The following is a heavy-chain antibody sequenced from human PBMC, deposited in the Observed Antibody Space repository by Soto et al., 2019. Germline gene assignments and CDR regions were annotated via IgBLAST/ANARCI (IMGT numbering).Heavy chain of an antibody. CDR1: GGSISNYY. J-gene: IGHJ4*02. CDR2: VYYTGTT. CDR3: ARAAAAHY. V-gene: IGHV4-59*01. Sequence: XETLSVTSTVAGGSISNYYWGWIRQPPGKGLEWIGYVYYTGTTHFNPSLKSRVSMSVDTSKNQLSLKLTSVTSADTAVYYCARAAAAHYWGQRPLVTVSS. D-gene: IGHD6-13*01.